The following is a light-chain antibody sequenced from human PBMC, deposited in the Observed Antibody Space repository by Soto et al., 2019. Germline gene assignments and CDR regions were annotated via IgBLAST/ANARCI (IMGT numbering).Light chain of an antibody. Sequence: DIQMSPTPTSLSSSVGNIVTITCRASQSITTSLAWYQQKPGKAPKFLIYKASSLETGVPSRFSGSGSGTEFTLTISSLQPDDFATYYCQQYYSYWTVGQGTKV. V-gene: IGKV1-5*03. J-gene: IGKJ1*01. CDR2: KAS. CDR1: QSITTS. CDR3: QQYYSYWT.